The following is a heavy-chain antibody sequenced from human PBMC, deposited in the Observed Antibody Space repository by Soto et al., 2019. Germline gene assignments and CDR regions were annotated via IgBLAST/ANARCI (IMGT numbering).Heavy chain of an antibody. D-gene: IGHD2-2*01. Sequence: GGSLRLSCTVSEFAVNNYGINWVRQAPGKGLEWVSSISKSDYTYYSDSVKGRFTISRDNAKNSVYLQMNTLRVEDTAVYYCAREDSIIIPAVSDFWGQGTLVTVSS. J-gene: IGHJ4*02. CDR1: EFAVNNYG. CDR3: AREDSIIIPAVSDF. V-gene: IGHV3-21*01. CDR2: ISKSDYT.